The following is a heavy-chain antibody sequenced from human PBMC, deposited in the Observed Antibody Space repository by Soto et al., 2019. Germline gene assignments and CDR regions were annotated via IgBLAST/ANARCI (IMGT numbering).Heavy chain of an antibody. J-gene: IGHJ5*02. CDR3: AKDHRGSDNWFDP. V-gene: IGHV3-23*01. D-gene: IGHD3-10*01. CDR2: ISGSGGST. CDR1: GFTFSSYA. Sequence: GGFLRLSCAASGFTFSSYAMSWVRQAPGKGLEWVSAISGSGGSTYYADSVKGRFTISRDNSKNTLYLQMNSLRAEDTVVYYCAKDHRGSDNWFDPWGQGTLVTVSS.